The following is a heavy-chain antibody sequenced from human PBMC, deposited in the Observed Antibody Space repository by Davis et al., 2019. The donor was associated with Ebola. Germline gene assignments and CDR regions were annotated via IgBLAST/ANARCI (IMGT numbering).Heavy chain of an antibody. CDR2: IYYSGST. Sequence: MPSETLSLTCAVSGGSFSGYYWSWIRQPPGKGLEWTGYIYYSGSTNYDPSLKSRVTISVDTSKNQFSLKLSSVTAADTAVYYCARGIGGATHYWGQGTLVTVSS. J-gene: IGHJ4*02. D-gene: IGHD1-26*01. CDR1: GGSFSGYY. V-gene: IGHV4-59*01. CDR3: ARGIGGATHY.